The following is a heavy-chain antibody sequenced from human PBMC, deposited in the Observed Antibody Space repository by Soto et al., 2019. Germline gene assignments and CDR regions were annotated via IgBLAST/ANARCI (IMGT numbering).Heavy chain of an antibody. CDR3: ARADSNNLSDC. J-gene: IGHJ4*02. V-gene: IGHV4-59*01. CDR1: GDSISSYY. Sequence: SETLSLTCTVSGDSISSYYWSWIRQPPGKGLEWIGYIHYSGNTNYNPSLKSRVTISLDTSKNQFSLKLSSVTAADTAVYYCARADSNNLSDCWGQGTLVTVSS. D-gene: IGHD4-4*01. CDR2: IHYSGNT.